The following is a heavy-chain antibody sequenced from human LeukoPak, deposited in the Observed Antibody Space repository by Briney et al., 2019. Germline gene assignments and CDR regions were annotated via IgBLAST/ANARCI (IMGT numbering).Heavy chain of an antibody. Sequence: ASETLSLTCSVSGGSINNYYWSWIRQTPGKGLEWIGHISSSGSASYNPSLKSRVTISVDTSKNQFSLKLSSVTAADTAVYYCARNSCPSGSCYDNRGYFDYWGQGTLVTVSS. D-gene: IGHD2-15*01. CDR1: GGSINNYY. CDR3: ARNSCPSGSCYDNRGYFDY. CDR2: ISSSGSA. J-gene: IGHJ4*02. V-gene: IGHV4-59*08.